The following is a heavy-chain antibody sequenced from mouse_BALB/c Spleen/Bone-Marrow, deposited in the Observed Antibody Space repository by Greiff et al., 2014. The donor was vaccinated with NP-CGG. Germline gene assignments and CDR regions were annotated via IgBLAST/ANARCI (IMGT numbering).Heavy chain of an antibody. CDR2: INPYNDGT. J-gene: IGHJ3*01. CDR3: ARRQFITTAAWFAY. V-gene: IGHV1-14*01. CDR1: GYTFTSYV. Sequence: EVQLQQSGPELVKPGASVKMSCKASGYTFTSYVMHWVKQKPGQGLEWIGYINPYNDGTKYNEKFKGKATLTSDKSSSTAYMELSSLTSGDSAVYYCARRQFITTAAWFAYWGQGTLVTVSA. D-gene: IGHD1-2*01.